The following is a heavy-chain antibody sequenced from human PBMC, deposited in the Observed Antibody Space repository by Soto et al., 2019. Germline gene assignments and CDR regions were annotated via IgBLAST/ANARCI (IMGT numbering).Heavy chain of an antibody. V-gene: IGHV1-2*02. CDR1: GYTFTGYY. CDR3: ARDRAAAGPHYYYYGMDV. Sequence: ASVKVSCKASGYTFTGYYMHWVRQAPGQGLEWMGWINPNSGGTNYAQKFQGRVTMTGDTSISTAYMELSRLRSDDTAVYYCARDRAAAGPHYYYYGMDVWGQGTTVTVSS. J-gene: IGHJ6*02. CDR2: INPNSGGT. D-gene: IGHD6-13*01.